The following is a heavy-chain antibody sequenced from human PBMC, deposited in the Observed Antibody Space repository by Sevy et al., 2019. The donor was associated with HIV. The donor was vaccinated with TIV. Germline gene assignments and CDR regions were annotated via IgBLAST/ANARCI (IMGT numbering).Heavy chain of an antibody. CDR2: ISAYNGNT. V-gene: IGHV1-18*01. J-gene: IGHJ6*02. CDR3: ARGVPAAPIYYYYGMDV. Sequence: ASVKVSCKASGYTFTSYGISWVRQAPGQGLEWMGWISAYNGNTNYAQKLQGRVTMTTDTSTSTAYMELRSLRSDDTAVYYCARGVPAAPIYYYYGMDVWGQRTTVTVSS. D-gene: IGHD2-2*01. CDR1: GYTFTSYG.